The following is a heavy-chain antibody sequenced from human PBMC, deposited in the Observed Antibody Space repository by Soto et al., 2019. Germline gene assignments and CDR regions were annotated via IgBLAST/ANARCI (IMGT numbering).Heavy chain of an antibody. CDR1: GGTFSSYT. J-gene: IGHJ6*02. Sequence: QVQLVQSGAEVKKPGSSVKVSCKASGGTFSSYTISWVRQAPGQGLEWMGRIIPILGIANYAQKFQGRVTITADKSTSTAYMELSSLRAEDTAVYYCARPLYSSSWYYYYGMDVWGQGTTVTVSS. V-gene: IGHV1-69*02. CDR3: ARPLYSSSWYYYYGMDV. CDR2: IIPILGIA. D-gene: IGHD6-13*01.